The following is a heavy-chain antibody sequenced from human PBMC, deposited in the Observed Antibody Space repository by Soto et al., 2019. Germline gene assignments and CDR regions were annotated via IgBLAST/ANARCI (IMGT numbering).Heavy chain of an antibody. J-gene: IGHJ6*02. D-gene: IGHD3-16*02. Sequence: GGSLRLSCAASGFTFSSYAMTWVRQAPGKGLEWVSAISGSGGSTYYAGSVKGRFTISRDNSKDTVYLQMNSLRVEDTAVYYCAKSVRLYYYYGVDVWGQGTTVTVSS. V-gene: IGHV3-23*01. CDR1: GFTFSSYA. CDR3: AKSVRLYYYYGVDV. CDR2: ISGSGGST.